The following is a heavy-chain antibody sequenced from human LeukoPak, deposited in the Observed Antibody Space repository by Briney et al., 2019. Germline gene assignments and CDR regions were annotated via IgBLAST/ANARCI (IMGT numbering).Heavy chain of an antibody. V-gene: IGHV4-39*07. CDR3: ASQKTYYDFWSGYLN. D-gene: IGHD3-3*01. J-gene: IGHJ4*02. Sequence: SETLSLTCTVSGGSISSSSYYWGWIRQPPGKGLEWIGSIYYSGSTYYNPSLKSRVTISVDRSKNQFSLKLSSVTAADTAVYYCASQKTYYDFWSGYLNWGQGTLVTVSS. CDR2: IYYSGST. CDR1: GGSISSSSYY.